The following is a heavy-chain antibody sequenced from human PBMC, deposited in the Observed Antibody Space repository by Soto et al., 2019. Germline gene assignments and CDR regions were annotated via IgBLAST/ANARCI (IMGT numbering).Heavy chain of an antibody. V-gene: IGHV3-23*01. CDR1: GFTFSTYA. Sequence: EVQLLESGGGLVQPGGSLRLSCAASGFTFSTYAMNWVRQAPGNGLEWVSAISGSGGSIHYADSVKGRFTISRDNSKNTLYLQMTSLRGEDTAVYHCVKGYWKGDVWGPGTTVTVSS. CDR2: ISGSGGSI. CDR3: VKGYWKGDV. J-gene: IGHJ6*02. D-gene: IGHD1-1*01.